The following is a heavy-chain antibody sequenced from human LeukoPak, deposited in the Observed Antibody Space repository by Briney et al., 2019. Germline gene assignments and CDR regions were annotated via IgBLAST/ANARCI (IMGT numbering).Heavy chain of an antibody. CDR2: VNGSGDKT. CDR1: GLTFSSYG. Sequence: GGSLRLSCAASGLTFSSYGMSWVRQAPGKGLEWVSGVNGSGDKTYYADSVKGRFTISRDNSKNTLYLQMTGLRAEDTAVYYCAKGKDSSGTWDYFDYWGQGTLVTVSS. CDR3: AKGKDSSGTWDYFDY. V-gene: IGHV3-23*01. J-gene: IGHJ4*02. D-gene: IGHD6-19*01.